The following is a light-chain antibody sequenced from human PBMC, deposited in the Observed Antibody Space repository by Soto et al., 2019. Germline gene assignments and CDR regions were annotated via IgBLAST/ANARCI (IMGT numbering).Light chain of an antibody. Sequence: DIVMTQSPDSLAVSLGERATINCKSSQSVLYSSNNKNYLAWYQQKPGQPPKLLIYWASTRESGVTDRFSGSGSGTDFTLTISSLQAEDVAVYYCQQYYSTPLTFGPGTRVAIK. CDR3: QQYYSTPLT. CDR1: QSVLYSSNNKNY. J-gene: IGKJ3*01. CDR2: WAS. V-gene: IGKV4-1*01.